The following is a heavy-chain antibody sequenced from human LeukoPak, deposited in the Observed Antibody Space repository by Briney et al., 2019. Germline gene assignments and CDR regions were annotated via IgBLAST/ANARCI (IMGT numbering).Heavy chain of an antibody. Sequence: SETLSLTCTVSGASISNYFWTWIRQPAGKGLEWIGRIYSSGSTSYNPSLKSRVTMSVDTSKKQFSLRLSSVTAADTAVYYCARTPIYYFDNSGYYNWGQGTLVTVSS. CDR1: GASISNYF. V-gene: IGHV4-4*07. CDR2: IYSSGST. J-gene: IGHJ4*02. CDR3: ARTPIYYFDNSGYYN. D-gene: IGHD3-22*01.